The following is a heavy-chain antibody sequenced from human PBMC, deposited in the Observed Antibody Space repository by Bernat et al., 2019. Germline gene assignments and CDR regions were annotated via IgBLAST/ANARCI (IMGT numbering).Heavy chain of an antibody. CDR3: ARDRKDAFDI. CDR2: ISSSSSTI. Sequence: EVQLVESGGGLVKPGGSLRLSCAGSGFTFSNAWMNWVRQAPGKGLEWVSYISSSSSTIYYADSVKGRFTISRDNAKNSLYLQMNSLRAEDTAVYYCARDRKDAFDIWGQGTMVTVSS. V-gene: IGHV3-48*01. J-gene: IGHJ3*02. CDR1: GFTFSNAW.